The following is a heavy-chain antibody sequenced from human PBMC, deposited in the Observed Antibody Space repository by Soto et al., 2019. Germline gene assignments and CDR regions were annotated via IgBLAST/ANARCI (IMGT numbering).Heavy chain of an antibody. V-gene: IGHV3-30*18. Sequence: QVQLVESGGGVVQPGRSLRLSCAASGFTFSSYGMHWVRQAPGKGLEWVAVISYDGSNKYYADSVKGRFTISRDNSKNTLYLQMNSLRAEDTAVYYCAKDWARDIVVVVAATPSYYFDYWGQGTLVTVSS. CDR2: ISYDGSNK. J-gene: IGHJ4*02. D-gene: IGHD2-15*01. CDR1: GFTFSSYG. CDR3: AKDWARDIVVVVAATPSYYFDY.